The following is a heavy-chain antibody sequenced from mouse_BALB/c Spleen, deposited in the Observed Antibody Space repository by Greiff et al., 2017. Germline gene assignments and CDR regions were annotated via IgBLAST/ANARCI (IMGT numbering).Heavy chain of an antibody. Sequence: DGGLVQPKGSLKLSCAASGFTFNTNAMNWVRQAPGKGLEWVARIRSKSNNYATYYADSVKDRFTISRDDSQSMLYLQMNNLKTEDTAMYYCVRENGYYALAYWGQGTLVTVSA. D-gene: IGHD2-3*01. CDR3: VRENGYYALAY. CDR1: GFTFNTNA. V-gene: IGHV10S3*01. J-gene: IGHJ3*01. CDR2: IRSKSNNYAT.